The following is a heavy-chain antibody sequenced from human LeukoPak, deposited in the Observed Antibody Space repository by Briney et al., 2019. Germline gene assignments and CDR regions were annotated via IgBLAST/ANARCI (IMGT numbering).Heavy chain of an antibody. Sequence: SETLSLTCTVSGYSISSGYYWGWIRQPPGKGLEWIGSIYHSGSTYYNPSLKSRVTISVDTSKNQFSLKLSSVTAADTAVYYCARGDYYDSSGYPAFDIWGQGTMVTVSS. J-gene: IGHJ3*02. CDR2: IYHSGST. CDR3: ARGDYYDSSGYPAFDI. V-gene: IGHV4-38-2*02. CDR1: GYSISSGYY. D-gene: IGHD3-22*01.